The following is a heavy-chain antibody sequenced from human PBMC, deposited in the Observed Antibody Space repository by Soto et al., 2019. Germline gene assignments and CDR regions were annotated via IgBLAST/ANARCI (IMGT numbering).Heavy chain of an antibody. D-gene: IGHD1-1*01. J-gene: IGHJ4*02. Sequence: SGGSLRLSCAASGFTFSKHWMHWVRQAPGKGLVWVSHIKTDGSFTRDADSLKGRFTISRDNARNTLYLQMNGLRAEDTAIYYCVRDNNWSLDYWGQGTRVTAPQ. CDR1: GFTFSKHW. CDR3: VRDNNWSLDY. CDR2: IKTDGSFT. V-gene: IGHV3-74*01.